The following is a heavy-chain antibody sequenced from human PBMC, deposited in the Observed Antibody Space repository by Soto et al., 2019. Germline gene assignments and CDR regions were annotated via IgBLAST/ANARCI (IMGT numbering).Heavy chain of an antibody. J-gene: IGHJ4*02. CDR1: GFTFSSYS. V-gene: IGHV3-48*01. D-gene: IGHD3-10*01. Sequence: EVQLVESGGGLVQPGGSLRLSCAASGFTFSSYSMNWVRQAPGKGLEWVSYISSSSSTIYYADSVKGRFTISRDNAKNSLYLQMNSLRAEDTAVYYCARDQPLWCGELLENPVFDYWGQGTLVTVSA. CDR2: ISSSSSTI. CDR3: ARDQPLWCGELLENPVFDY.